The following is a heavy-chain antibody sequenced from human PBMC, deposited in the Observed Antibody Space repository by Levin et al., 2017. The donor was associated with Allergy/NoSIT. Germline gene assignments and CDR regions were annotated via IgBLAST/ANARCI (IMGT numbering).Heavy chain of an antibody. D-gene: IGHD4-17*01. V-gene: IGHV3-74*01. J-gene: IGHJ4*02. CDR2: INSDGSST. CDR3: ARGDYGDYELDY. Sequence: LSLTCAASGFTLSSYWMHWVRQAPGKGLVWVSRINSDGSSTSYADSVKGRFTISRDNAKNTLYLQMNSLRAEDTAVYYCARGDYGDYELDYWGQGTLVTVSS. CDR1: GFTLSSYW.